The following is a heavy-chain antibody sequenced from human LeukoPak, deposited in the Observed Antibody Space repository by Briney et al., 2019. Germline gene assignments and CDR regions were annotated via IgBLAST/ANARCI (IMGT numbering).Heavy chain of an antibody. CDR3: ARERNYYDRHYFDY. CDR1: GGSISSGGYS. CDR2: IYHSGST. V-gene: IGHV4-30-2*01. Sequence: SETLSLTCAVSGGSISSGGYSWSWIRQPPGKGLEWIGYIYHSGSTYYNPSLKSRVTISVDRSKNQFSLKLSSVTAADTAVYYCARERNYYDRHYFDYWGQGALVTVSS. D-gene: IGHD3-22*01. J-gene: IGHJ4*02.